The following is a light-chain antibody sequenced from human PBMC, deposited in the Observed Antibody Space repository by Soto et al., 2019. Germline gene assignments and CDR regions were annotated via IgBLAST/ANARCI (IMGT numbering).Light chain of an antibody. Sequence: DLQMTPSPSSLSASVGDRVTITCRASQGIRNYVAWYQQKPGKVPQLLLYGASTLQSGVPSRFSGSGSGTDFTLTISSLQPADFATYYCQKYDSAPATFGQGTKVEIK. J-gene: IGKJ1*01. V-gene: IGKV1-27*01. CDR3: QKYDSAPAT. CDR1: QGIRNY. CDR2: GAS.